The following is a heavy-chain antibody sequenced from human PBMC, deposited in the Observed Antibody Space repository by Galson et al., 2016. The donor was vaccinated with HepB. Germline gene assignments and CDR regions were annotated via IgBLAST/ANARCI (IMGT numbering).Heavy chain of an antibody. Sequence: SLRLSCAASGFTFSNYAIHWVRQAPGKGLEWLSLISSDGSSTYYADSVKGRFAISRDISNNTVYLQMNSLRAEDTALYYCAREIFPSFSPVGYWGQGTLVTGSS. J-gene: IGHJ4*02. CDR2: ISSDGSST. CDR1: GFTFSNYA. V-gene: IGHV3-30*09. D-gene: IGHD2-21*01. CDR3: AREIFPSFSPVGY.